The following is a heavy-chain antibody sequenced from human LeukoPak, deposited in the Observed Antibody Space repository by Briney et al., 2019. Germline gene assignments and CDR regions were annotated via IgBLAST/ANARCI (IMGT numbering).Heavy chain of an antibody. CDR1: GFTFKNYA. CDR3: AKKMIVND. Sequence: GGSLRLSCAASGFTFKNYAMSWVRQAPGKGLEWVSGISSNVGSTYYADSVKGRFTISRDNSKTTLYLQMNSLRVEDTAVYYCAKKMIVNDWGQGTLVTVSS. V-gene: IGHV3-23*01. D-gene: IGHD3-22*01. CDR2: ISSNVGST. J-gene: IGHJ4*02.